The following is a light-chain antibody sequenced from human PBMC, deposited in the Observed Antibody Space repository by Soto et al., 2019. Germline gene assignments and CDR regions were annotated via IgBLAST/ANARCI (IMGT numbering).Light chain of an antibody. CDR1: SSNIGSNF. V-gene: IGLV1-47*01. CDR3: VSWDGSLNSLL. Sequence: QSVLTQPPSASGTPGLRVTISCSGSSSNIGSNFVYWYQHLPGTAPKLLIYGTHQRPSGVPDRFSASKSGASASLAISGLRSEDEADYYCVSWDGSLNSLLFGDGTQLTVL. CDR2: GTH. J-gene: IGLJ3*02.